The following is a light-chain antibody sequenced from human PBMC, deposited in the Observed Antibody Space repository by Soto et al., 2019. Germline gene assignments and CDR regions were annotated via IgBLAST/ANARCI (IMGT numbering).Light chain of an antibody. CDR1: QSVASGY. CDR3: QQYVISPRT. CDR2: AAS. V-gene: IGKV3-20*01. Sequence: ELVVTQSPGPMSLSPGESAPLSCGPSQSVASGYFAWYQQKPGQAPRLHIYAASRRATGIPDMFSVSGSETDVALTISRLEPEYIAVYYCQQYVISPRTFVQGTKVDIK. J-gene: IGKJ1*01.